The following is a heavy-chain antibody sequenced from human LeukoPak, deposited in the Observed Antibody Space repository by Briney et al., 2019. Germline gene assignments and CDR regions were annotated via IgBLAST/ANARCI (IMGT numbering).Heavy chain of an antibody. Sequence: GGSLRLSCAASGFTFSSYWMSWVRQAPGKGLEWVANIKQDGGEKYYVDSVKGRFTISRDNAKTSLYLQMTSLRAEDTAVYYCARDRGYNYYGSGSPRYYYYGMDVWGQGTTVTVSS. D-gene: IGHD3-10*01. V-gene: IGHV3-7*01. CDR1: GFTFSSYW. J-gene: IGHJ6*02. CDR2: IKQDGGEK. CDR3: ARDRGYNYYGSGSPRYYYYGMDV.